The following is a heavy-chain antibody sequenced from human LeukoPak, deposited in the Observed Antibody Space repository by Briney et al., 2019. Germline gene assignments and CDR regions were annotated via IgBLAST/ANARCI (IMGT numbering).Heavy chain of an antibody. V-gene: IGHV1-2*02. CDR2: INPNSGGT. CDR3: ARGTSSRIFGVVMPLDY. Sequence: ASVKVSCKASGYTFTGYYMHWVRQAPGQGLEWMGWINPNSGGTNYAQKFQGRVTMTRGTSISTAYMELSRLRSDDTAVYYCARGTSSRIFGVVMPLDYWGQGTLVTVSS. D-gene: IGHD3-3*02. CDR1: GYTFTGYY. J-gene: IGHJ4*02.